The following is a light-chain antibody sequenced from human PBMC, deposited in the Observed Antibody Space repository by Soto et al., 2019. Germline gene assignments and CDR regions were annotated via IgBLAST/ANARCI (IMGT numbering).Light chain of an antibody. J-gene: IGKJ5*01. V-gene: IGKV3-20*01. CDR2: DAS. Sequence: EIVLTQSPDTLSLKHGERATLSCRASQSVTNSYLAWYQQKHGQAPRLLIYDASSRATGIPDRFSGSGSGPEYTLTINRLEPEDFAVYSCQQYGFSPITFGQGTRLEIK. CDR1: QSVTNSY. CDR3: QQYGFSPIT.